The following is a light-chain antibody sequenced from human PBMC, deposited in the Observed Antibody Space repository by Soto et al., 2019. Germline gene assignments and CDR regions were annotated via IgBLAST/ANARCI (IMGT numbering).Light chain of an antibody. Sequence: EIVLTQSPPTLSLSPGHRPTLSSRASQNINRYLAWYHQKPGQPPRLLSYDASTRATGIPARCSGSGAGTDFTLTISSLEPEDFEVYYCQQRSNWPITFGQGTRLDIK. CDR2: DAS. CDR1: QNINRY. J-gene: IGKJ5*01. CDR3: QQRSNWPIT. V-gene: IGKV3-11*01.